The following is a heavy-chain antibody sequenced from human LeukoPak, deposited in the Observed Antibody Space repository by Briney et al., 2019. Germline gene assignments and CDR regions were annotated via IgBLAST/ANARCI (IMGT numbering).Heavy chain of an antibody. Sequence: PGGSLRLSCAASGFTFSSHGMHWVRQVPGKGLEWVATIWFDGSNKYYADSVKGRFTISRDNSKNTLYLQMNSLRAEDTAVYYCATSYSYGPFDYWGQGTLVTVSS. J-gene: IGHJ4*02. CDR2: IWFDGSNK. CDR1: GFTFSSHG. V-gene: IGHV3-33*01. D-gene: IGHD5-18*01. CDR3: ATSYSYGPFDY.